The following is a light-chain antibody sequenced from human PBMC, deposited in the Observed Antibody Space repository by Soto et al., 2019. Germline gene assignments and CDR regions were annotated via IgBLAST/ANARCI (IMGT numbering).Light chain of an antibody. Sequence: QSVLTQPPSASGSPGQSVTISCTGTSSDVGGYNYVSWYQQHPGKAPKLMIYEVSKRPSGVPDRFSGSKSGNTASLTASGLQAEDEADYYCSSYGGSNNLVFGGGTKVTV. CDR1: SSDVGGYNY. CDR3: SSYGGSNNLV. V-gene: IGLV2-8*01. J-gene: IGLJ2*01. CDR2: EVS.